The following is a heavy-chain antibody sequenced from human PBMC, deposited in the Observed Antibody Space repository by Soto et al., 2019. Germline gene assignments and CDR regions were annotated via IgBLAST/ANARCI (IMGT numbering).Heavy chain of an antibody. Sequence: SVKVSCKASGGTFSSYAISWVRQAPGQGLEWMGGIIPIFGTANYAQKFQGRVTITADESTSTAYMELSSLRSEDTAVYYCATGELGYDFWSGYPAHYYYYGMDVWGQGTTVTVSS. CDR1: GGTFSSYA. D-gene: IGHD3-3*01. J-gene: IGHJ6*02. CDR3: ATGELGYDFWSGYPAHYYYYGMDV. CDR2: IIPIFGTA. V-gene: IGHV1-69*13.